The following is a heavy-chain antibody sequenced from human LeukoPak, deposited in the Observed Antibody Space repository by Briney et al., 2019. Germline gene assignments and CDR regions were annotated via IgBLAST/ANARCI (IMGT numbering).Heavy chain of an antibody. CDR3: ARDSSAWYLDY. J-gene: IGHJ4*02. Sequence: GGSLRLSCAASGFTFSTYAMHWVRQAPGRGLGGVAVIWFDGSSKYYADSVKGQFTISRDNSKNTLFLQMNSLRAEDTAVYFCARDSSAWYLDYWGQGTLVTVSS. V-gene: IGHV3-33*01. CDR2: IWFDGSSK. CDR1: GFTFSTYA. D-gene: IGHD6-19*01.